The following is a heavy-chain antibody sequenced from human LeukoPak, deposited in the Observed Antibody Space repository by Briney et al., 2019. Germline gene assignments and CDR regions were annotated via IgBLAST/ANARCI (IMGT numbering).Heavy chain of an antibody. J-gene: IGHJ6*03. CDR1: GYAFTGYY. V-gene: IGHV1-2*02. D-gene: IGHD3-10*01. CDR2: INPNSGGT. Sequence: VASVKVSCKASGYAFTGYYMHWVRQAPGQGLEWMGLINPNSGGTNYAQKFQGRVTMTRDTSISTAYMELSRLRSDDTAVYYCARDSLWFGENYYMDVWGKGTTVTVSS. CDR3: ARDSLWFGENYYMDV.